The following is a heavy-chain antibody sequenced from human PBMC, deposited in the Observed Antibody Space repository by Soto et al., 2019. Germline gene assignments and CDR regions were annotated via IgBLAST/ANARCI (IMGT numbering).Heavy chain of an antibody. Sequence: ETLSLTCTASAGSVSSGSYYWSWIRQPPGKGLEWIGYIYYSGSTNYNPSFESRVAISLDTSNNQFSLRLTSLTAADTAVYFCARDHLSYYDTSGYYPYFDFWGQGALVTVSS. CDR2: IYYSGST. V-gene: IGHV4-61*01. J-gene: IGHJ4*02. CDR3: ARDHLSYYDTSGYYPYFDF. D-gene: IGHD3-22*01. CDR1: AGSVSSGSYY.